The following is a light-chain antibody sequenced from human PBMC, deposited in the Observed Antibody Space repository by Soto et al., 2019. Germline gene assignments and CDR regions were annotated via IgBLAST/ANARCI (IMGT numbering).Light chain of an antibody. Sequence: EIVLTQSPGTLSLSPGERATLSCRASQSISSYLAWYQQKPGQAPRLLIYDASNRATGIPARFSGSGSGTDFTLTISSLEPEDFAVYYCHQRSDWPRTFGGGTKVEIK. CDR3: HQRSDWPRT. V-gene: IGKV3-11*01. CDR1: QSISSY. CDR2: DAS. J-gene: IGKJ4*01.